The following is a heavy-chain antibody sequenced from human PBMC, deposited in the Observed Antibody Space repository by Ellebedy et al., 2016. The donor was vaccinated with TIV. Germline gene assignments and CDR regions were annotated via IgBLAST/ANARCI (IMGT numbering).Heavy chain of an antibody. D-gene: IGHD3-10*01. CDR1: GFTFSSYA. J-gene: IGHJ6*02. Sequence: GESLKISCAASGFTFSSYAMSWVRQAPGKGLEWVSAISGSGGSTYYADSVKGRFTISRDNSKNTLYLQMNSLRAEDTAVYYCASGRGAYYYYGMDVWGQGTTVTVSS. V-gene: IGHV3-23*01. CDR3: ASGRGAYYYYGMDV. CDR2: ISGSGGST.